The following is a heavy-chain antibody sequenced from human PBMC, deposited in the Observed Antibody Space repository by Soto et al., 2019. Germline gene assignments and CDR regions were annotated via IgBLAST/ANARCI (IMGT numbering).Heavy chain of an antibody. V-gene: IGHV3-23*01. Sequence: EVQLSGSGGGLVQPGGSLRLSCAASGFTFSSYAMSWVRQAPGKGLEWVSAISGSSTSTYYADSVKGRFTISRDNAKNTRDLQMNSLRAEDTAVDYCAKDPSSGFAMENYFDYWGQGTLVTVSS. CDR2: ISGSSTST. CDR3: AKDPSSGFAMENYFDY. D-gene: IGHD3-10*01. J-gene: IGHJ4*02. CDR1: GFTFSSYA.